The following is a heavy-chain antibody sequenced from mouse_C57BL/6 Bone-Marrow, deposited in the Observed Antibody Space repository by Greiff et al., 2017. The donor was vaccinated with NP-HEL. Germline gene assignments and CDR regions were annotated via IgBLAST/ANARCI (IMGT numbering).Heavy chain of an antibody. Sequence: VQLQQSVAELVRPGASVKLSCTASGFNIKNTYMHWVKQRPEQGLEWIGRIDPANGNTKYAPKFQGKATITADTSSNTAYLQLSSLTSEDTAIYYCARWAPYYYGSSYDWYFDVWGTGTTVTVSS. CDR3: ARWAPYYYGSSYDWYFDV. CDR1: GFNIKNTY. D-gene: IGHD1-1*01. CDR2: IDPANGNT. J-gene: IGHJ1*03. V-gene: IGHV14-3*01.